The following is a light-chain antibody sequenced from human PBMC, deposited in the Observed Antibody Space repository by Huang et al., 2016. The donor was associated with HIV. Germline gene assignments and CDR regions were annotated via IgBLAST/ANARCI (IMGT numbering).Light chain of an antibody. CDR3: QQYNNWPPYT. V-gene: IGKV3-15*01. CDR2: GAS. J-gene: IGKJ2*01. Sequence: EIVMTQSPATLSVSPGARATLSCRASQSVASNLAWYQQKPGQAPRLLIYGASTRATGIPVRFSGSGSGTEFTLTISSLQSEDFAVYYCQQYNNWPPYTFGQGTKLEIK. CDR1: QSVASN.